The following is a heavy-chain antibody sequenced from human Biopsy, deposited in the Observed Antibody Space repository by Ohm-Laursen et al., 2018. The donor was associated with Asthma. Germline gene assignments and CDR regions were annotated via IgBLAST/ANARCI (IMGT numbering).Heavy chain of an antibody. Sequence: SLRLSCSASGFTLSSYGMHWVRQAPGKGLEWVAVISYDGSNKYYADSVKGRFTISRDNSKNTLYLQMNSLRAEDTAVYYCAKESGSNYAFDIWGQGTMVTVSS. V-gene: IGHV3-30*18. CDR1: GFTLSSYG. J-gene: IGHJ3*02. CDR2: ISYDGSNK. CDR3: AKESGSNYAFDI. D-gene: IGHD1-1*01.